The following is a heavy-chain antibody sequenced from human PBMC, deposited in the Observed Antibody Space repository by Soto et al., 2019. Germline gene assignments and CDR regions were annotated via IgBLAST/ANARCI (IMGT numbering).Heavy chain of an antibody. D-gene: IGHD3-10*01. CDR2: IYYSGST. CDR3: ARDNGSGSYYTRYYYYGMDV. J-gene: IGHJ6*02. Sequence: QVQLQESGPGLVKPSETLSLTCTVSGGSISSYYWSWIRQPPGKGLEWIGYIYYSGSTNYNPSLKSRVTISVDTSKNQFSLKLSSVTAADTAVYYCARDNGSGSYYTRYYYYGMDVWGQGTTVTVSS. V-gene: IGHV4-59*01. CDR1: GGSISSYY.